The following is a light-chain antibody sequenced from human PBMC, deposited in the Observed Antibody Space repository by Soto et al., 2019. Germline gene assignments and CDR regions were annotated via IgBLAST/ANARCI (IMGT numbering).Light chain of an antibody. V-gene: IGKV3-11*01. CDR2: DAS. Sequence: IVLKQSPATLSLSPGDRATLSCRASQSVGRSLAWYQQKPGQAPKLLIYDASNRAAGIAARFSGSGSGTDFTLTISSLEPEDFAVYYCQQRSNWPSFGGGTKVDIK. J-gene: IGKJ4*01. CDR3: QQRSNWPS. CDR1: QSVGRS.